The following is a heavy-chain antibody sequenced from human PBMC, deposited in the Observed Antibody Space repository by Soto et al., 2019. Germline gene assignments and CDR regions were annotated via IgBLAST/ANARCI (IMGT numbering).Heavy chain of an antibody. CDR2: IWHDGSNK. D-gene: IGHD6-19*01. V-gene: IGHV3-33*01. Sequence: QVQLVESGGGVVQPGRSLRLSCAASGFTFSSYGMHWVRQAPGKGLEWVAVIWHDGSNKSYADSVKGRFTISRDNSKNTLYLQMNSLRAEDTAVYYCARSGEWLRLGWFDPWGQGTLVTVSS. CDR1: GFTFSSYG. J-gene: IGHJ5*02. CDR3: ARSGEWLRLGWFDP.